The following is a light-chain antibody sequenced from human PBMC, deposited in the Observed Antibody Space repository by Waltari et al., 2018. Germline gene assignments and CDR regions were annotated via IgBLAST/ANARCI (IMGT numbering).Light chain of an antibody. V-gene: IGLV2-23*02. CDR1: TSDVGNSDL. J-gene: IGLJ1*01. Sequence: QSALTQPASVSGTPGQSITISCTGTTSDVGNSDLVSWYQQHPGQAPKPLICEVIKRPSGVASRFSGSKSGKTASLTISGLQGEDEADYYCCSYAGRGTYVFGSGTKVTVL. CDR2: EVI. CDR3: CSYAGRGTYV.